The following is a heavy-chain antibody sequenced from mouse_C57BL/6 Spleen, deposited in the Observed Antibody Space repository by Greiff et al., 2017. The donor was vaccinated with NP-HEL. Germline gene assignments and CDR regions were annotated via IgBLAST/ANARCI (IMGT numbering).Heavy chain of an antibody. CDR3: ARWDYDAAY. J-gene: IGHJ3*01. CDR1: GYSITSGYY. V-gene: IGHV3-6*01. D-gene: IGHD2-4*01. CDR2: ISYDGSN. Sequence: EVKLMESGPGLVKPSQSLSLTCSVTGYSITSGYYWNWIRQFPGNKLEWMGYISYDGSNNYNPSLKNRISITRDTSKNQFFLKLNSVTTEDTATYYCARWDYDAAYWGQGTLVTVSA.